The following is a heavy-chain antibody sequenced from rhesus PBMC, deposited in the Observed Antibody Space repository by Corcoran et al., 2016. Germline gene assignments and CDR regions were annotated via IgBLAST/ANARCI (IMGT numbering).Heavy chain of an antibody. V-gene: IGHV4S2*01. D-gene: IGHD2-2*01. J-gene: IGHJ4*01. CDR2: IYGTGGNT. Sequence: QVHLQESGPGLVKPSETLPLTCAVSGSSIKNNYWSWSRQAPGKGLEWIGLIYGTGGNTDYNPSLKSRVTISIDTSMTHFSLRLSSVTAADTAVYYCARGYFYFDYWGQGVLVTVSS. CDR1: GSSIKNNY. CDR3: ARGYFYFDY.